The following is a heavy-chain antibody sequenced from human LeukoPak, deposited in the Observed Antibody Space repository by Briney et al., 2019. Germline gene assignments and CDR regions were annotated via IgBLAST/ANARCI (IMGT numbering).Heavy chain of an antibody. CDR3: ARAELRYFDWPPGDY. D-gene: IGHD3-9*01. V-gene: IGHV1-8*01. Sequence: ASVKVSCKASGYTFTSYDINWVRQATGQGLGWMGWMNPNSGNTGYAQKFQGRVTMTRNTSISTAYMELSSLRSEDTAVYYCARAELRYFDWPPGDYWGQGTLVTVSS. J-gene: IGHJ4*02. CDR1: GYTFTSYD. CDR2: MNPNSGNT.